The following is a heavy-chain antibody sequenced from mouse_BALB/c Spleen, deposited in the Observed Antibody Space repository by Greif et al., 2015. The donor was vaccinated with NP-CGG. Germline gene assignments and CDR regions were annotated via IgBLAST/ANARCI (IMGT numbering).Heavy chain of an antibody. CDR1: GYAFTNYL. CDR2: INPGSGGT. V-gene: IGHV1-54*03. J-gene: IGHJ3*01. CDR3: ARSDYGSSYLAWFAY. Sequence: CGAELVRPGTSVKVSCKASGYAFTNYLIEWVKQRPGQGLEWIGVINPGSGGTNYNEKFKGKATLTADKSSSTAYMQLSSVTSDDSAVYFCARSDYGSSYLAWFAYWGQGTLVTVSA. D-gene: IGHD1-1*01.